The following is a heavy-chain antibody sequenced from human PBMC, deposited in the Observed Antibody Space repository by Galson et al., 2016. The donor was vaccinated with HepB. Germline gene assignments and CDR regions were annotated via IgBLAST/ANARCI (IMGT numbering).Heavy chain of an antibody. CDR1: GYSFTSYD. J-gene: IGHJ4*02. CDR3: ARAHDYGDYYLDY. CDR2: MNANSGNT. Sequence: SVKVSCKASGYSFTSYDINWVRQATGQGLEWMGWMNANSGNTRYAQKFQGRVTMTRNTSIRTAYMGLRNLRSEDTAVYYCARAHDYGDYYLDYWGQGTLVTVSS. D-gene: IGHD4-17*01. V-gene: IGHV1-8*01.